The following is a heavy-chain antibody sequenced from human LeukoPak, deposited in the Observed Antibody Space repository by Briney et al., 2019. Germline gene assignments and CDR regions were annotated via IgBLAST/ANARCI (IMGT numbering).Heavy chain of an antibody. D-gene: IGHD6-19*01. J-gene: IGHJ4*02. Sequence: ASVKVPCKAPGGTFSSYAISWVRQAPGQGLEWMGRIIPILGIANYAQKFQGRVTITADKSTSTAYMELSSLRSEDTAVYYCARDQGGSGWYIDYWGQGTLVTVSS. CDR1: GGTFSSYA. V-gene: IGHV1-69*04. CDR3: ARDQGGSGWYIDY. CDR2: IIPILGIA.